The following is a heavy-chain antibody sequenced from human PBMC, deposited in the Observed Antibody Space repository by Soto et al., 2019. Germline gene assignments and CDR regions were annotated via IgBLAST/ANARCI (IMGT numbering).Heavy chain of an antibody. CDR2: LYYTGST. Sequence: SETLSLTCTVSGGPASSGSHKWSWIRQSPGKGRERKGYLYYTGSTHYNPSINSRGTISEDTSKNQFSLKLTPVNDADTALYFCASLQFYEFWSGSGPMDVWGQGTTVTFS. J-gene: IGHJ6*02. CDR3: ASLQFYEFWSGSGPMDV. D-gene: IGHD3-3*01. V-gene: IGHV4-61*01. CDR1: GGPASSGSHK.